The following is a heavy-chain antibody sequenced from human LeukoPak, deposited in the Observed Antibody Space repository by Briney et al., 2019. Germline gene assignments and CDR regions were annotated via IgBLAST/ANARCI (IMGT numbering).Heavy chain of an antibody. Sequence: PGGSLRLSCAASGFTFSNYYMSWIRQAPGKGLEWLSYISSSATNIQYADSVRGRFTISSDNAKNSLYLQMNRLRDEDTAVYYCARVDFYYDSSGYVGEYFQHGGQGTLVTVS. CDR2: ISSSATNI. CDR3: ARVDFYYDSSGYVGEYFQH. CDR1: GFTFSNYY. J-gene: IGHJ1*01. D-gene: IGHD3-22*01. V-gene: IGHV3-11*01.